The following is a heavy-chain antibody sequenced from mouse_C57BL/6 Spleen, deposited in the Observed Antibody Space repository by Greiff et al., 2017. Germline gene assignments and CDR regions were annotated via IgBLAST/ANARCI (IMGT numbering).Heavy chain of an antibody. CDR3: TGLSNYGSSTDAMDY. V-gene: IGHV6-3*01. D-gene: IGHD1-1*01. J-gene: IGHJ4*01. CDR1: GFTFSNYW. CDR2: IRLKSDNYAT. Sequence: EVQRVESGGGLVQPGGSMKLSCVASGFTFSNYWMNWVRQSPEKGLEWVAQIRLKSDNYATHYAESVKGRFTISRDDSKSSVYLQMNNLRAEDTGIYYCTGLSNYGSSTDAMDYWGQGTSVTVSS.